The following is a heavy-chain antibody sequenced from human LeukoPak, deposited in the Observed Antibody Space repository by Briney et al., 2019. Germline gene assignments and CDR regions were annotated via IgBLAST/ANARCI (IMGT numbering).Heavy chain of an antibody. V-gene: IGHV1-2*02. CDR2: INPNSGGT. D-gene: IGHD3-9*01. CDR1: GYTFTGYY. Sequence: ASVRVSCKASGYTFTGYYMHWVRQAPGQGLEWMGWINPNSGGTNYAQKFQDRVIMTRDTSISTVYMELSRLRSDDTAVYYCARSPDILTGEKFDYWGQGTLVTVSS. J-gene: IGHJ4*02. CDR3: ARSPDILTGEKFDY.